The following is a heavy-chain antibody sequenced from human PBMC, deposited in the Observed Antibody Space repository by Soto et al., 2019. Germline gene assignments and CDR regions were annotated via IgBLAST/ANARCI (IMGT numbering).Heavy chain of an antibody. Sequence: NPSETLSLTCTVSGGSISSGGYYWSWIRQHPGKGLEWIGYIYYSGSTYYNPSLESRVTISVDTSKNQFSLKLSSVTAADTAVYYCARAIAAAGTAWFDPWGQGTLVTVSS. D-gene: IGHD6-13*01. CDR1: GGSISSGGYY. V-gene: IGHV4-31*03. J-gene: IGHJ5*02. CDR3: ARAIAAAGTAWFDP. CDR2: IYYSGST.